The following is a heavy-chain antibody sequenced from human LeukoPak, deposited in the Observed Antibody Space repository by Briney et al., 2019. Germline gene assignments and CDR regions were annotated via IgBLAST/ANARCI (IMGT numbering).Heavy chain of an antibody. V-gene: IGHV3-23*01. D-gene: IGHD6-19*01. J-gene: IGHJ4*02. CDR1: GLSFSSFA. CDR3: AKAGWVSSTDAVR. CDR2: IRSNGET. Sequence: PGGSLRLSCAASGLSFSSFAMSWVRQGPARGLEWVSSIRSNGETFYADSVKGRFTLSSDSSRNTVYFQLNNLRVEDTAIYYCAKAGWVSSTDAVRWGQGTLVTVSS.